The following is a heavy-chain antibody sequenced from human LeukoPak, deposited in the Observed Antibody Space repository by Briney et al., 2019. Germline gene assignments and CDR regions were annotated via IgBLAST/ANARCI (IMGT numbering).Heavy chain of an antibody. J-gene: IGHJ4*02. V-gene: IGHV3-48*04. Sequence: PGGSLRLSCVASGFTFSSYSINWVRQAPGKGPEWVSYISSSSTTIYYADSVKGRFTITRDNAKNSLYLQMNSLRAEDTAVYYCARSFYYDTLTGYYFFDYWGQGTLVTVSS. CDR3: ARSFYYDTLTGYYFFDY. CDR1: GFTFSSYS. D-gene: IGHD3-9*01. CDR2: ISSSSTTI.